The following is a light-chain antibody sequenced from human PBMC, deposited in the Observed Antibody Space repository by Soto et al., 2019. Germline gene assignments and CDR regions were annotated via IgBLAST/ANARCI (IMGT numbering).Light chain of an antibody. CDR2: EVS. J-gene: IGLJ1*01. CDR3: RSYAGSKNFYV. Sequence: QSVLTQPPSASGSPGQSVTISCTGTSSDVGGYNYVSWYQQHPGKAPKLMIYEVSKRPSGVPDRFSGSKSGNTASLNVSGLHAADDADYSCRSYAGSKNFYVFGTGTKVTVL. CDR1: SSDVGGYNY. V-gene: IGLV2-8*01.